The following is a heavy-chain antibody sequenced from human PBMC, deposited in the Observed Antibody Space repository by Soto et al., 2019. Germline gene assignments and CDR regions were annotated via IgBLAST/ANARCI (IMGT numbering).Heavy chain of an antibody. D-gene: IGHD3-3*01. Sequence: PGRSLRLSCAAYQFTFSRYSMNYVRQAPGKGLEWVSSISSSSSYIYYADSVKGRFTISRDNAKNSLYLQMNSLRAEDTAVYYCTRHDSNYDFWSGSHQRYGMDVWSRGTTVTVSS. CDR1: QFTFSRYS. V-gene: IGHV3-21*01. J-gene: IGHJ6*02. CDR2: ISSSSSYI. CDR3: TRHDSNYDFWSGSHQRYGMDV.